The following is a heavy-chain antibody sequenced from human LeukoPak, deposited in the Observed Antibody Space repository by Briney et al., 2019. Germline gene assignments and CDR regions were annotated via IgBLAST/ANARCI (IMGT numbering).Heavy chain of an antibody. J-gene: IGHJ4*02. V-gene: IGHV1-2*02. CDR3: ARDYIQWIQLWLLGY. D-gene: IGHD5-18*01. CDR1: GYTLTGYY. CDR2: INPNSGGT. Sequence: GASVKVSCKASGYTLTGYYMHWVRQAPGQGLEWMGWINPNSGGTNYAQKFQGRVTMTRDTSISTAYMELSRLRSDDTAVYYCARDYIQWIQLWLLGYWGQGTLVTVSS.